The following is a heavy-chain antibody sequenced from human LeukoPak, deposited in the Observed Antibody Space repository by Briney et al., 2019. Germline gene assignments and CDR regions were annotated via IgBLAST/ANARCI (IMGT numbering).Heavy chain of an antibody. CDR2: INAGNGNT. CDR3: ARSGPVFGVVMGLFDY. Sequence: GASVKVSCKASGYTFTSYAMHWVRQAPGQRLEWMGWINAGNGNTKYSQKFQGRVTITRDTSASTAYMELSSLRSEDTAVYYCARSGPVFGVVMGLFDYWGQGTLVTVSS. J-gene: IGHJ4*02. CDR1: GYTFTSYA. V-gene: IGHV1-3*01. D-gene: IGHD3-3*01.